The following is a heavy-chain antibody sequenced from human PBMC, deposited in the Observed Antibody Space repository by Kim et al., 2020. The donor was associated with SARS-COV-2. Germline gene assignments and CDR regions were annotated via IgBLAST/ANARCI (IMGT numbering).Heavy chain of an antibody. CDR3: ARGIYLWSKGYLDS. Sequence: SETLSLTCTVSGGSISSSSYHWAWVRQPPGKGLEWIVAIYYTGSTYSNPSLKSRVTISVDTSKNQFSLKVNSVAAADTAVYFCARGIYLWSKGYLDSWG. CDR1: GGSISSSSYH. J-gene: IGHJ4*01. V-gene: IGHV4-39*07. CDR2: IYYTGST. D-gene: IGHD3-10*01.